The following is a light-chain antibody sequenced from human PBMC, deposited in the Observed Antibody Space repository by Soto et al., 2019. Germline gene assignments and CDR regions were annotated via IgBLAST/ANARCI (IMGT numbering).Light chain of an antibody. J-gene: IGKJ4*01. CDR2: DAS. CDR1: QSISSW. Sequence: DIQMTQSPSTLSASVGDRVTITCRASQSISSWLAWYQQKPGKAPKLLIYDASRLESGDPSRFSGSGSGTEFTLTISSLQPDDFATYYCQQYNSYSLTFGGGTKVEIK. V-gene: IGKV1-5*01. CDR3: QQYNSYSLT.